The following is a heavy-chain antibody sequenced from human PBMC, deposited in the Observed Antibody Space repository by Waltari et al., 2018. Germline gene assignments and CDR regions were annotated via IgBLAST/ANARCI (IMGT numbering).Heavy chain of an antibody. J-gene: IGHJ4*02. D-gene: IGHD2-21*01. Sequence: QLLESGGDLVPPRGSQSISCSGSGLTFSTFAMCWVRQAPGKGLELVSGISNSGRDTYYADSVKGRFTISRDNSKKTLYLQMKSLRVEDTAVYYCAKDHGIAYWGRGTLVSVSA. CDR1: GLTFSTFA. V-gene: IGHV3-23*01. CDR3: AKDHGIAY. CDR2: ISNSGRDT.